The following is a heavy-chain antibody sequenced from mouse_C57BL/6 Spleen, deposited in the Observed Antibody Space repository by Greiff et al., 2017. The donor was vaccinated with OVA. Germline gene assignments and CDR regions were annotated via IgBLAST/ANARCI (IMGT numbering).Heavy chain of an antibody. D-gene: IGHD1-1*01. CDR3: AREDGVVAHWYFDV. V-gene: IGHV2-2*01. CDR2: IWSGGST. Sequence: QVQLKESGPGLVQPSQRLSITCTVSGFSLTSYGVHWVRQSPGKGLEWLGVIWSGGSTDYNAAFISRLSISKDNSKSQVFFKMNSLQADDTAIYYCAREDGVVAHWYFDVWGTGTTVTVSS. CDR1: GFSLTSYG. J-gene: IGHJ1*03.